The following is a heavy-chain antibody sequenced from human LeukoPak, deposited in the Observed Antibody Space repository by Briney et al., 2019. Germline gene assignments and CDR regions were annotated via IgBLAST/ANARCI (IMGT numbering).Heavy chain of an antibody. CDR3: AREHDYVWGSYRHPYYFDY. Sequence: GGSLRLSCAASGFTFSSYSMNWVRQAPGKGLEWVSSISSSSSYIHYADSVKGRFTISRDNAKNSPYLQMNSLRAEDTAVYYCAREHDYVWGSYRHPYYFDYWGQGTLVTVSS. CDR1: GFTFSSYS. CDR2: ISSSSSYI. J-gene: IGHJ4*02. V-gene: IGHV3-21*01. D-gene: IGHD3-16*02.